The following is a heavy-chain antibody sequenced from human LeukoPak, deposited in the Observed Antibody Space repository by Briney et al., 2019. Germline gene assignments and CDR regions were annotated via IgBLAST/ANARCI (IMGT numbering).Heavy chain of an antibody. Sequence: PGGSLRLSCAASGFTFRSHWMHWVRQAPGKGLVWVSRINADGSDTSYADSVKGRFTISRDNAKNTLYLQMNSLRAEDTAVYYCAKTRPLDSSSWSHGDYWGQGTLVTVSS. J-gene: IGHJ4*02. CDR2: INADGSDT. CDR1: GFTFRSHW. D-gene: IGHD6-13*01. CDR3: AKTRPLDSSSWSHGDY. V-gene: IGHV3-74*01.